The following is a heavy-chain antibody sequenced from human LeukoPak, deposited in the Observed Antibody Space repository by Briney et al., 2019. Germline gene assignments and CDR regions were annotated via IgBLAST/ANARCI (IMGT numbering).Heavy chain of an antibody. CDR1: GDSVSSISVA. Sequence: SQTLSLTCAISGDSVSSISVAWNWITQSPSRGLEWLGRTYYRYKWYYEYAVSVKSRINISPDTSKNQFSLQLTSVTPEDTAVYYCSLARSEYHYGMDVWGQGTTVPVSS. CDR3: SLARSEYHYGMDV. V-gene: IGHV6-1*01. CDR2: TYYRYKWYY. J-gene: IGHJ6*02.